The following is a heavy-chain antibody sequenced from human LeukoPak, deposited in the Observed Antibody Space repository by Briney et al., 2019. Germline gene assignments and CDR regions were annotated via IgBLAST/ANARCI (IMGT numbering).Heavy chain of an antibody. CDR2: ISYDGSNK. Sequence: GRSLRLSCAASGFTFSSYAMYWVRQAPGKGLEWVAVISYDGSNKYYADSVKGRFTISRDNSKNTLYLQMNSLRAEDTAVYYCARDSGPMVRGVQLDYWGQGTLVTVSS. J-gene: IGHJ4*02. CDR3: ARDSGPMVRGVQLDY. V-gene: IGHV3-30*04. CDR1: GFTFSSYA. D-gene: IGHD3-10*01.